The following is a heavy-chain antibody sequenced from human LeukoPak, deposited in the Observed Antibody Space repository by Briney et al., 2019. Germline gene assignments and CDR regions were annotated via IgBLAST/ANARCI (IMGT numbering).Heavy chain of an antibody. CDR1: GGSISSDY. J-gene: IGHJ6*02. CDR2: IYYSGST. CDR3: AREEDYYGMDV. V-gene: IGHV4-59*13. Sequence: SETLSLTCTVSGGSISSDYWSWIRHPPAKGLEWIGYIYYSGSTNDNPSLKSRVTISVDTSKNQFSLKLSSVTAADTAVYYCAREEDYYGMDVWGQGTTVTVSS.